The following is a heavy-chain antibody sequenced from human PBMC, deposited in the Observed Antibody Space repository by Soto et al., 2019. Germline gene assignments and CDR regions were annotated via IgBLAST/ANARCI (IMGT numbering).Heavy chain of an antibody. CDR1: GGTFSTYG. V-gene: IGHV1-69*18. CDR2: IIPHIGTA. Sequence: QVQLVQSGAEVRKPGSSVTVSCKASGGTFSTYGITWVRQAPGQGLEWMGNIIPHIGTANYAQRFRGRVKITADESTTTAYMELTSLRSADTAVYYCARVVMTTVPASFYSGLDVCGPGTTGTVSS. J-gene: IGHJ6*02. D-gene: IGHD4-4*01. CDR3: ARVVMTTVPASFYSGLDV.